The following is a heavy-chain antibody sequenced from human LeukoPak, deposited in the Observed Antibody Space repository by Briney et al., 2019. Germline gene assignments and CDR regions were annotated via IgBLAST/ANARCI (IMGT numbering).Heavy chain of an antibody. CDR3: ARDYCSSTSCLFDY. J-gene: IGHJ4*02. Sequence: GPTVKLSCKPSAGTFSSYAISWVRQAPGHGLEGMGGIIPNTGGTDYAQKFQGRVTMTRDTSISTAYMDLSRLRSDDTAVYYCARDYCSSTSCLFDYWGQGTLVTVSS. D-gene: IGHD2-2*01. CDR2: IIPNTGGT. CDR1: AGTFSSYA. V-gene: IGHV1-2*02.